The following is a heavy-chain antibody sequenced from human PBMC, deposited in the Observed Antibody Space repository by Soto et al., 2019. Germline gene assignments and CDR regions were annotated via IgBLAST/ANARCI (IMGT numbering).Heavy chain of an antibody. Sequence: QVQLVQSGAEVRKPGSSVKVSCTASGDTFNFYTISWVRQAPGQGLEWMGRVIPMLRMSNYAQKFQGRVTMSADNSTSTAYMALSSLRSDDTAVYYCATNYGSGSTHFDYWGQGTLVTVSS. V-gene: IGHV1-69*02. CDR2: VIPMLRMS. CDR1: GDTFNFYT. CDR3: ATNYGSGSTHFDY. J-gene: IGHJ4*02. D-gene: IGHD3-10*01.